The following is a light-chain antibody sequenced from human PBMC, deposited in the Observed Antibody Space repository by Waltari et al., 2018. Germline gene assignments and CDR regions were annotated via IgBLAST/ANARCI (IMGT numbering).Light chain of an antibody. J-gene: IGKJ2*01. Sequence: DIQMTQSPSTLSASVGDRVTVNCRASQSISSYLNWYQQKPGKAPKLLIYAASSLQSGVPSRFSGSGSGTDFTLTISSLQPEDCATYYCQQSYSTPRTFGQGTKLEIK. CDR1: QSISSY. CDR2: AAS. CDR3: QQSYSTPRT. V-gene: IGKV1-39*01.